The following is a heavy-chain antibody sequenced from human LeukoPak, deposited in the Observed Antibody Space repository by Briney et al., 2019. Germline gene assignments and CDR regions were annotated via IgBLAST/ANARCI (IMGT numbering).Heavy chain of an antibody. Sequence: GGSLRLSCAASGFTFNTYNMNWVRQAPGKGLEWVSSISSSSSSYIYYADSVKGRFTISRDNAKNSLYLQMNSLRAEDTAVYYCARDSRIAVAGRGDYWGQGTLVTVSS. CDR1: GFTFNTYN. CDR2: ISSSSSSYI. V-gene: IGHV3-21*01. CDR3: ARDSRIAVAGRGDY. D-gene: IGHD6-19*01. J-gene: IGHJ4*02.